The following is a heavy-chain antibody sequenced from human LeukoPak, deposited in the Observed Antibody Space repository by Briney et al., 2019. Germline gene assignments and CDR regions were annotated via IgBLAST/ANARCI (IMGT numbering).Heavy chain of an antibody. Sequence: SQTLSLTXTVSGGSISSGDYSWSWIRQPPGKGLEWIGYIYYSGSTYYNPSLKSRVTISVDTSKNQFSLKLSSVTAADTAVYYCARDSGLDSFDYWGQGTLVTVSS. CDR2: IYYSGST. V-gene: IGHV4-30-4*08. J-gene: IGHJ4*02. D-gene: IGHD3-22*01. CDR3: ARDSGLDSFDY. CDR1: GGSISSGDYS.